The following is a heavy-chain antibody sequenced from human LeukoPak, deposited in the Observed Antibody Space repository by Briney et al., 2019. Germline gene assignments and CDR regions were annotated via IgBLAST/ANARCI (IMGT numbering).Heavy chain of an antibody. V-gene: IGHV3-21*04. D-gene: IGHD4-17*01. J-gene: IGHJ4*02. CDR2: ISSSSSYI. CDR1: GFTFDDYA. CDR3: ARDSYGDANFDS. Sequence: PGRSLRLSCAASGFTFDDYAMHWVRQAPGKGLEWVSSISSSSSYIYYADSVKGRFTISRDISKNEVYLQMNSLRPEDTAVYYCARDSYGDANFDSWGQGTLVTVSS.